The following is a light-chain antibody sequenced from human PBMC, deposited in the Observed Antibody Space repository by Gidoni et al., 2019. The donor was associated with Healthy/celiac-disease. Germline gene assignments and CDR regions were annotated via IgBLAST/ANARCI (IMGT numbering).Light chain of an antibody. V-gene: IGLV2-14*03. CDR2: DVS. J-gene: IGLJ1*01. Sequence: QSALTQPASVSGSPGQSLTISCTGTSSDVGGYNHVSWYQQHPGNAPQLMIYDVSNRPSGVSNRFSGSKSGNTASLTISGLQAEDEADYYCSSYTSSSTFYVFGTGTKVTVL. CDR1: SSDVGGYNH. CDR3: SSYTSSSTFYV.